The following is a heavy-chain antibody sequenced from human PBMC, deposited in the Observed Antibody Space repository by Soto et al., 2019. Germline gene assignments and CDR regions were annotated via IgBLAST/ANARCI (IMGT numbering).Heavy chain of an antibody. Sequence: ASVKVSCKASGYPFTGYCMHWVRQAPGQGLEWMGWINPNSGGTNYAQKFQGWVTMTRDTSISTAYMELSRLRSDDTAVYYCAAALGAARDDAFDIWGQGTMVTVSS. CDR1: GYPFTGYC. J-gene: IGHJ3*02. D-gene: IGHD6-6*01. CDR3: AAALGAARDDAFDI. CDR2: INPNSGGT. V-gene: IGHV1-2*04.